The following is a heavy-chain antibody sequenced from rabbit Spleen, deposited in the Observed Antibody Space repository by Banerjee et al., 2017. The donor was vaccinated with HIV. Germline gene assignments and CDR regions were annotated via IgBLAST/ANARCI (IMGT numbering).Heavy chain of an antibody. CDR3: ARDTSSSFSSYGMDL. D-gene: IGHD1-1*01. J-gene: IGHJ6*01. CDR1: GLDFSSSYY. Sequence: QSLEESGGDLVKPGASLTLTCTASGLDFSSSYYMCWVRQAPGKGLQWIGYIYSTIHYTYYATWAKGRFTISKTSSTTVTLQMTSLTVADTATYFCARDTSSSFSSYGMDLWGPGTLVTVS. CDR2: IYSTIHYT. V-gene: IGHV1S40*01.